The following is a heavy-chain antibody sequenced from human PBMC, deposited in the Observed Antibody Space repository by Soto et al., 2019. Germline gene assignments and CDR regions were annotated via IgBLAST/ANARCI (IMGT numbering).Heavy chain of an antibody. V-gene: IGHV5-10-1*01. CDR2: IDPSDSYT. D-gene: IGHD1-26*01. CDR3: ARHVKYHVVRSSPKGLDYYGMDV. Sequence: GESLKISCKGSGYSFTSYLISWVRQMPGKGLEWMGRIDPSDSYTNYSPSFQGHVTISADKSISTAYLQWSSLKASDTAMYYCARHVKYHVVRSSPKGLDYYGMDVWGQGTTVTVSS. J-gene: IGHJ6*02. CDR1: GYSFTSYL.